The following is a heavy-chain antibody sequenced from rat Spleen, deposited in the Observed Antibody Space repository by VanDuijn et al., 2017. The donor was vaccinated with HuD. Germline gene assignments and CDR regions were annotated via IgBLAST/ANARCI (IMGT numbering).Heavy chain of an antibody. CDR3: TRHGGLRNWFAY. D-gene: IGHD1-11*01. V-gene: IGHV5S13*01. J-gene: IGHJ3*01. CDR1: ELNFSDYD. Sequence: EVKLVESGGALVQPGRPLKISCADSELNFSDYDMAWVRQTPTRGLEWIASISTGGDITYYRDSVKGRFTISRDDAKNTQYLQMDSLRSEDTATYYCTRHGGLRNWFAYWGQGTLVTVSS. CDR2: ISTGGDIT.